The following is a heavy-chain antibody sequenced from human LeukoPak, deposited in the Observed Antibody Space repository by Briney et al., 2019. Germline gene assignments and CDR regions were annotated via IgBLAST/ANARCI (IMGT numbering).Heavy chain of an antibody. V-gene: IGHV3-21*01. CDR3: ARRATTERGHSYGLDF. D-gene: IGHD5-18*01. J-gene: IGHJ4*02. Sequence: WGSLRLSCEVSGFTFSSYHMNWVRQAPGKELEWVSSIGSSGSYIYYADSLTGRFTISRDNAKNSLYLQMNSLRAEDTAMYYCARRATTERGHSYGLDFWGQGTLVTVSS. CDR2: IGSSGSYI. CDR1: GFTFSSYH.